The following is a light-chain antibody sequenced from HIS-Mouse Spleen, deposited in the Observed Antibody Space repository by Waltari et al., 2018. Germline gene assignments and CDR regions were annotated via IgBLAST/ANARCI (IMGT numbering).Light chain of an antibody. Sequence: QSVLTQPPSASGTPGQRVTISCSGSSSNSGRNYVYWYQQLPGTAPKLMIYDVSKRPSGVPDRFSGSKSGNTASLTISGLQAEDEADYYCCSYAGSYTGVFGTGTKVTVL. V-gene: IGLV1-47*02. CDR1: SSNSGRNY. CDR2: DVS. J-gene: IGLJ1*01. CDR3: CSYAGSYTGV.